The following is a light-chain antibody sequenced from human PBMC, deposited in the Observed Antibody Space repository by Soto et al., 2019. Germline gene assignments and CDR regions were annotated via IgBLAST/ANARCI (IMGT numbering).Light chain of an antibody. CDR3: QQYNHWSPRP. CDR1: QRVSSN. V-gene: IGKV3-15*01. J-gene: IGKJ1*01. CDR2: GAS. Sequence: EIVMTQSPATLSVSPGERATLSCSASQRVSSNLAWYQQKHCQARRLLIYGASTRATRMTTRFSGSGSGTEFHLTICSLQSEVFAFYYGQQYNHWSPRPFGKGTKV.